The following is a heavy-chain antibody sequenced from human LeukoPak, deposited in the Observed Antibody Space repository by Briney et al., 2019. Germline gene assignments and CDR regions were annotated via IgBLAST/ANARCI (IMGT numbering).Heavy chain of an antibody. D-gene: IGHD3-10*01. J-gene: IGHJ6*02. CDR2: IYHSGST. V-gene: IGHV4-4*02. CDR3: ARHPITMVRGVIISYGMDV. CDR1: GGSISSSNW. Sequence: SGTLSLTCAVSGGSISSSNWWSWVRQPPGEGLEWIGEIYHSGSTNYNPSLKSRVTISVDKSKNQFSLKLSSVTAADTAVYYCARHPITMVRGVIISYGMDVWGQGTTVTVSS.